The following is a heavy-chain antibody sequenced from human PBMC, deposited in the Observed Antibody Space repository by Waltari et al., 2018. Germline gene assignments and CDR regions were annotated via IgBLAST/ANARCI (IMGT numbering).Heavy chain of an antibody. CDR3: ARDPSYYYGLDI. CDR2: ISSSSTLI. Sequence: EVLLVESGGGLVTSGGSLRLSCAASGFTFSRYIMNWVREAPGKGLEWVSSISSSSTLIYYADSLKGRFTVSRDNAKNLLYLQMNSLRLEDTAVYYCARDPSYYYGLDIWGQGTTVTVS. J-gene: IGHJ6*02. CDR1: GFTFSRYI. V-gene: IGHV3-21*01.